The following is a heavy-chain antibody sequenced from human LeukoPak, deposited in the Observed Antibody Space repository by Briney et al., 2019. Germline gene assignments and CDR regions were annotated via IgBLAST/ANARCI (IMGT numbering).Heavy chain of an antibody. CDR1: GFTFSSYA. Sequence: PGGSLRLSCAASGFTFSSYAMSWVRQTPGKGLEWVSALSGSGTNTYYADSVKGRFTISRDNSKNTLYLQMNSLRAEDTAVYYCAKDGYGAPFFDYWGQGTLVTVSS. CDR3: AKDGYGAPFFDY. J-gene: IGHJ4*02. CDR2: LSGSGTNT. V-gene: IGHV3-23*01. D-gene: IGHD4-17*01.